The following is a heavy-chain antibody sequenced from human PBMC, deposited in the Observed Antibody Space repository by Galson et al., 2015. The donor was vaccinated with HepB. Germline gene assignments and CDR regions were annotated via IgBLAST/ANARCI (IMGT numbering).Heavy chain of an antibody. CDR1: GYSFTSNW. Sequence: QSGAEVKKPGESLKISCKGSGYSFTSNWFAWVRQTPGKGLEWMGIIYPGDSDTRYSPSFQGQVTISADKSISTVFLQWSSLKASDTAMYYCARQSNSGSYSFLGSWGQGTRVSVSS. V-gene: IGHV5-51*01. J-gene: IGHJ5*02. D-gene: IGHD1-26*01. CDR2: IYPGDSDT. CDR3: ARQSNSGSYSFLGS.